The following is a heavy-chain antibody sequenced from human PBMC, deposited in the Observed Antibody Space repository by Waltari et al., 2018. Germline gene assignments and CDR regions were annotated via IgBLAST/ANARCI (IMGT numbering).Heavy chain of an antibody. CDR3: ARQMGYDWDY. V-gene: IGHV4-38-2*01. Sequence: QVQLQESGPGLVKPSETLSLTCAVSGYSISSGYYWGWIRQPPGKGLEWIGSIYHSGSTYDNPSLKSRVTISVDTSKNQFSLKLSSVTAADTAVYYCARQMGYDWDYWGQGTLVTVSS. D-gene: IGHD5-12*01. J-gene: IGHJ4*02. CDR1: GYSISSGYY. CDR2: IYHSGST.